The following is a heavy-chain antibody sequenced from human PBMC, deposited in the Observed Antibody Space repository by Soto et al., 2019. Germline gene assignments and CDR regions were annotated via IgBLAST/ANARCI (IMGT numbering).Heavy chain of an antibody. CDR2: IYPGDSDT. CDR3: AGTRSIAAAGTSWFDP. CDR1: GYSFTSYW. Sequence: PGESLKISCQGSGYSFTSYWIGWVRQMPGKGLEWMGIIYPGDSDTRYSPSFQGQVTISADKSISTAYLQWSSLKASDTAMYYCAGTRSIAAAGTSWFDPWGQGTLVTVSS. V-gene: IGHV5-51*01. D-gene: IGHD6-13*01. J-gene: IGHJ5*02.